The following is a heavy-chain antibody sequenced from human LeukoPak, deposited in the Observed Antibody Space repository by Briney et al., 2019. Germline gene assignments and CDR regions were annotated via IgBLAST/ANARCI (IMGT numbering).Heavy chain of an antibody. V-gene: IGHV3-21*01. Sequence: GGSLRLSCAASGFTFSSYSMNWVRQAPGKGLEWVSSISSSSSYIYYADSVKGRFTISRDNAKNTLYLQMNSLRAEDTAVYYCAREDSSGWMAFDIWGQGTMVTVSS. CDR3: AREDSSGWMAFDI. CDR2: ISSSSSYI. CDR1: GFTFSSYS. J-gene: IGHJ3*02. D-gene: IGHD3-22*01.